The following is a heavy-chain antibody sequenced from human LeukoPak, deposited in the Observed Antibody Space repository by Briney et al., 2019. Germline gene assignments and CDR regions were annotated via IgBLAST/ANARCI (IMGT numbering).Heavy chain of an antibody. V-gene: IGHV1-69*13. CDR2: IIPIFGTA. J-gene: IGHJ4*02. CDR3: AREGKTLY. D-gene: IGHD3-10*01. CDR1: GYTFTGYY. Sequence: SVKVSCKASGYTFTGYYMHWVRQAPGQGLEWMGGIIPIFGTANYAQKFQGRVTITADESTSTAYMELSSLRSEDTAVYYCAREGKTLYWGQGTLVTVSS.